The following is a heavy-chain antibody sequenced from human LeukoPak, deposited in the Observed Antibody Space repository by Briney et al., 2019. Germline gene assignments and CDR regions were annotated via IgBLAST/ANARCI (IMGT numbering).Heavy chain of an antibody. CDR1: YX. D-gene: IGHD4-17*01. CDR3: AKDIYGDYGGFDY. V-gene: IGHV3-23*01. J-gene: IGHJ4*02. Sequence: YXMXWVRQAPGKGLEWVSGIGGNVGSTYYADSVKGRFTVSRDNSKNTLYLQMNSLRAEDTAVYYCAKDIYGDYGGFDYWGEGTLVTVSS. CDR2: IGGNVGST.